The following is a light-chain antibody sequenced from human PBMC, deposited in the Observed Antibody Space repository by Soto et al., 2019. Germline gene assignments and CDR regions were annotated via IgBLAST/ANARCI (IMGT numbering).Light chain of an antibody. V-gene: IGKV3-15*01. J-gene: IGKJ2*01. CDR2: GAS. CDR1: QSVDKH. CDR3: QQSHNWYT. Sequence: EIVLTQSPATLSVSPGERATLSCRASQSVDKHLHWYQQKPGQAPRLLIYGASTRATGIPARFSGSGSGTEFTLTINSLQSEEFAVYYCQQSHNWYTFGQGTEVEIK.